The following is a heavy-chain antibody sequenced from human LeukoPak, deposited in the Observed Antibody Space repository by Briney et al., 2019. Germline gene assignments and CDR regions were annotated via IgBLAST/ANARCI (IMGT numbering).Heavy chain of an antibody. CDR3: ATTPSGSYPKKGFDY. V-gene: IGHV3-23*01. CDR1: EFTFSNYA. J-gene: IGHJ4*02. D-gene: IGHD1-26*01. CDR2: ISGGGDST. Sequence: GGSLRLSCTASEFTFSNYAVSWVRQAPGKGLEWVSAISGGGDSTYYADSVKGRFTISRDNSKNTLYLQMNSLRAEDTAVYYCATTPSGSYPKKGFDYWGQGTLVTVSS.